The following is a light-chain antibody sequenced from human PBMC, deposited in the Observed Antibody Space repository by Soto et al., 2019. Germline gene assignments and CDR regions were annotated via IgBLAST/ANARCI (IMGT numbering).Light chain of an antibody. Sequence: QSVLTQPPSVSGAPGQWVTISCTGSSSDIGPTYDVHWYQQLPGTAPKLLIYANTNRPSGVPDRFSGSKSGTSASLAITGLQAEDEADYFCRSYASSLSEFVFGRGTKVTVL. CDR3: RSYASSLSEFV. V-gene: IGLV1-40*01. CDR1: SSDIGPTYD. J-gene: IGLJ1*01. CDR2: ANT.